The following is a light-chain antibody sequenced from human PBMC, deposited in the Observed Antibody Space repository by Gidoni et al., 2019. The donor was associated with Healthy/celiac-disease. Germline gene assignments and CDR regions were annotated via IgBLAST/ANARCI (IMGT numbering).Light chain of an antibody. CDR1: KLGDKY. CDR2: QDS. Sequence: SSELTQPPSVSVSPVQTASITCSGDKLGDKYACWYQQKPGQSPVLVIYQDSKRPSGIPERFSGSNSGNTATLTISGTQAMDEADYYCQAWDSSVVVFGGGTKLTVL. CDR3: QAWDSSVVV. V-gene: IGLV3-1*01. J-gene: IGLJ2*01.